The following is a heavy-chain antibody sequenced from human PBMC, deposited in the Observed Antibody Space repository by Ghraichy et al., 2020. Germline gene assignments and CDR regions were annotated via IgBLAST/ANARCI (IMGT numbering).Heavy chain of an antibody. CDR1: GGSFSGYY. D-gene: IGHD5-24*01. CDR2: INHSGST. V-gene: IGHV4-34*01. J-gene: IGHJ5*02. Sequence: SETLSLTCAVYGGSFSGYYWSWIRQPTGKGLEWIGEINHSGSTNYNPSLKSRVTISVDTSKNQFSLKLSSVTAADTAVYYCATFIPTVQRGWFDPWGQGTLVTVSS. CDR3: ATFIPTVQRGWFDP.